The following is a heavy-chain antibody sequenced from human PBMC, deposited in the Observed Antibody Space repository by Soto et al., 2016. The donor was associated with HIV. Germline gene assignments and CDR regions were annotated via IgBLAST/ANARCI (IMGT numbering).Heavy chain of an antibody. CDR1: GFTFSSHA. D-gene: IGHD3-10*01. Sequence: EVQLLESGGGLVQPGGSLRLSCAASGFTFSSHAMSWVRQAPGKGLEWVSAISGSGGSTYYADSVKGRFTISRDNSKNTLYLQMNSLRAEDTAVYYCAKQADRWFGEMYYFDYWGQGTLVTVSS. CDR3: AKQADRWFGEMYYFDY. CDR2: ISGSGGST. J-gene: IGHJ4*02. V-gene: IGHV3-23*01.